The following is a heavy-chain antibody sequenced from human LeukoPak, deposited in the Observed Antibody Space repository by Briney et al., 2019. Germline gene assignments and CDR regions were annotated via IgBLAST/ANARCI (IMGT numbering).Heavy chain of an antibody. CDR1: GGTFSSYA. CDR2: IIPILGIA. V-gene: IGHV1-69*04. D-gene: IGHD6-13*01. J-gene: IGHJ4*02. Sequence: SVKVSCKASGGTFSSYAISWVRQAPGQGIEWMGRIIPILGIANYAQKFQGRVTITADKSTSTAYMELSSLRSEDTAVYYCARDLSYSSSWFDWGQGTLVTVSS. CDR3: ARDLSYSSSWFD.